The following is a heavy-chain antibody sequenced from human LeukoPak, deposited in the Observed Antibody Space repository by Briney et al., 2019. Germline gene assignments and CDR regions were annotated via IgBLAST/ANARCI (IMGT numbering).Heavy chain of an antibody. CDR3: ASVPYSSSLGDYYYYMDV. CDR2: IYHSGST. J-gene: IGHJ6*03. Sequence: SETLSLTCTVSGGSISSYYWSWIRQPPGKGLEWIGYIYHSGSTYYNPSLKSRVTISVDRSKNQFSLKLSSVTAADTAVYYCASVPYSSSLGDYYYYMDVWGKGTTVTVSS. CDR1: GGSISSYY. D-gene: IGHD6-6*01. V-gene: IGHV4-59*12.